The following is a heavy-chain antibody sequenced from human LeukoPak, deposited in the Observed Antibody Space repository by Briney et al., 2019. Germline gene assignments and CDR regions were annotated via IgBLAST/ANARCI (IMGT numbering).Heavy chain of an antibody. CDR3: ARWVPSKYSSSWAFDY. CDR2: IYPGDSDT. J-gene: IGHJ4*02. CDR1: GYSFTSYW. Sequence: GESLKISCKGSGYSFTSYWIGWVRQMPWKGLEWMGIIYPGDSDTRYSPSFQGQVTISADKSISTAYLQWSSLKASDTAMYYCARWVPSKYSSSWAFDYWGQGTLVTVSS. D-gene: IGHD6-13*01. V-gene: IGHV5-51*01.